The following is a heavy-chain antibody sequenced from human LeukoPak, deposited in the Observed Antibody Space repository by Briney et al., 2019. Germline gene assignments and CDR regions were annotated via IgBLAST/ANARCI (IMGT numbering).Heavy chain of an antibody. CDR2: IYYSGST. V-gene: IGHV4-31*03. Sequence: SETLSLTCTASGETVSSGGYYWSWIRQHPGKGLEWIGNIYYSGSTYYNPTLRSRLTISLDTSKNQFSLKMNSVTAADMAVYYCARGGIAARLMYGFQNWFDPWGQGTLVTVSS. CDR1: GETVSSGGYY. J-gene: IGHJ5*02. CDR3: ARGGIAARLMYGFQNWFDP. D-gene: IGHD6-6*01.